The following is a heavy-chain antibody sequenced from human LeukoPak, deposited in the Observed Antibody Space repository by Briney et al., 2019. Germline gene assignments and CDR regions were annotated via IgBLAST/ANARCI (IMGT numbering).Heavy chain of an antibody. Sequence: GGSPRLSCAASGFTFSSYAMSWVRQAPGKGLEWVSAISGSGGSTYYADSVKGRFTISRDNSKNTLYLQMNSLRAEDTAVYYCAKVGYDILTGYSNWGQGTLVTVSS. CDR1: GFTFSSYA. CDR2: ISGSGGST. V-gene: IGHV3-23*01. CDR3: AKVGYDILTGYSN. J-gene: IGHJ4*02. D-gene: IGHD3-9*01.